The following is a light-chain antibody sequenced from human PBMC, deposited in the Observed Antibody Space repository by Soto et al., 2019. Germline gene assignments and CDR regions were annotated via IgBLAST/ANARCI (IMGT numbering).Light chain of an antibody. CDR3: SSYTTSSTWV. V-gene: IGLV2-14*01. Sequence: QSVLTQPGSVSGSPGQSITISCTGTSXDVGAYNFVSWYQQHPGKAPKLMIFEVSNRPSGVSNRFSGSKSGNTASLTISGLQAEDEADYYCSSYTTSSTWVFGGGTKVTFL. J-gene: IGLJ3*02. CDR2: EVS. CDR1: SXDVGAYNF.